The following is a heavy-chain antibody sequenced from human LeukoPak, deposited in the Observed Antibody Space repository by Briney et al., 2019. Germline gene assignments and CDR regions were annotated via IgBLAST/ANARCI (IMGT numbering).Heavy chain of an antibody. J-gene: IGHJ4*02. CDR2: ITSSSSAI. Sequence: GGSLRLSCAASGFTFSTSVMNWVRQAPGKGLEWVSYITSSSSAIYYADSVKGRFTISRDNAKNSLYLQMNSLRDEDTAVYYCASSGSYRFDYWGQGTLVTVSS. CDR3: ASSGSYRFDY. D-gene: IGHD1-26*01. V-gene: IGHV3-48*02. CDR1: GFTFSTSV.